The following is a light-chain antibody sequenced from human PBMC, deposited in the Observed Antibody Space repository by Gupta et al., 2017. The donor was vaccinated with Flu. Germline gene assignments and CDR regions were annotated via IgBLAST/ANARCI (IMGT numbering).Light chain of an antibody. J-gene: IGLJ1*01. CDR2: GNS. V-gene: IGLV1-40*01. Sequence: QPVLTQPPSVSGAPGPRVTISCTGSSSNIGAGYDVHWYQQLPGTAPKLLIYGNSNRPSGVPDRFSGSKSGTSASLAITGLQAEDEADYYCQSYDSSLSGYVFGTGTKVTVL. CDR1: SSNIGAGYD. CDR3: QSYDSSLSGYV.